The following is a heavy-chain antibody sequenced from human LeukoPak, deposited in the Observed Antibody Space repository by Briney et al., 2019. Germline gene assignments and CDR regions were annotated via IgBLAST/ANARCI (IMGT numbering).Heavy chain of an antibody. Sequence: KPGGSLRLSCAASGFTFSSYSMNWVRQAPGKGLEWVSSISRSSSYIYYADSMKGRFTISRDNAKNSLYLQMNSLRAEDTAVYYCARATYSNYVFAFDIWGQGTMVTVSS. J-gene: IGHJ3*02. D-gene: IGHD4-11*01. CDR3: ARATYSNYVFAFDI. CDR2: ISRSSSYI. CDR1: GFTFSSYS. V-gene: IGHV3-21*01.